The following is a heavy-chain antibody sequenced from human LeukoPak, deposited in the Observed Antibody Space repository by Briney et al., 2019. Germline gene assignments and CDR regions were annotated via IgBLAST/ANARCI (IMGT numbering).Heavy chain of an antibody. CDR2: INAGNGST. CDR3: ARDSSFLLERRSTFDY. V-gene: IGHV1-3*01. Sequence: ASVKVSFKGSGYTFTIYAIHWVRQAPGQRLEWMGWINAGNGSTKYSQKFQGRVTITRDTSASTAYMELSSLRSEDTAVYYCARDSSFLLERRSTFDYWGQGTLVTVSS. J-gene: IGHJ4*02. CDR1: GYTFTIYA. D-gene: IGHD1-1*01.